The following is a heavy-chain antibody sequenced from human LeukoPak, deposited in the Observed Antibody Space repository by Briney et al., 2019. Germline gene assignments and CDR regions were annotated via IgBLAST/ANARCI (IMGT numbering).Heavy chain of an antibody. CDR2: ISYDGSNK. J-gene: IGHJ4*02. CDR3: ARDGDDFWSGFPAYFDY. D-gene: IGHD3-3*01. Sequence: GGSLRLSCAASGFTFSYYAMHWVRQAPGKGLEWVAVISYDGSNKYYADSVKGRFTISRDNSENTLSLQMNSLRAEDTAIYYCARDGDDFWSGFPAYFDYWGQGTLVTVSS. V-gene: IGHV3-30-3*01. CDR1: GFTFSYYA.